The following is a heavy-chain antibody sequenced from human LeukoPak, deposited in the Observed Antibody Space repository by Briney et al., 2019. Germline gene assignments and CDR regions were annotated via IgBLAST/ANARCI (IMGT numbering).Heavy chain of an antibody. CDR3: VKDTNNLGYCSGGRCPFFDY. J-gene: IGHJ4*02. CDR1: GFTFSSYA. D-gene: IGHD2-15*01. Sequence: GGSLRLSCSASGFTFSSYAMHWVRQAPGKGLEYVSSISGNGGSTYYADSVKGRFTISRDKSKNTLYLQMSSLRPEDTAVFYCVKDTNNLGYCSGGRCPFFDYWGQGTLVTVSS. V-gene: IGHV3-64D*09. CDR2: ISGNGGST.